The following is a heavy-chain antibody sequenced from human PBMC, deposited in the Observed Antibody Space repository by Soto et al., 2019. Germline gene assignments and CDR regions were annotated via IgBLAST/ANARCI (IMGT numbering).Heavy chain of an antibody. J-gene: IGHJ4*02. CDR2: IFYSGTT. V-gene: IGHV4-31*03. CDR1: GGSIRSGGYY. Sequence: QVQLQESGPGLVKPSQTLSLTCTVSGGSIRSGGYYWTRSRQYPGKGLEWIGYIFYSGTTYYNPSLKSRVTISLGTSTNQFSLKLSSVTAADTAVYYCARQPTYDFWSPYYFDYWGQGSLVTVSS. D-gene: IGHD3-3*01. CDR3: ARQPTYDFWSPYYFDY.